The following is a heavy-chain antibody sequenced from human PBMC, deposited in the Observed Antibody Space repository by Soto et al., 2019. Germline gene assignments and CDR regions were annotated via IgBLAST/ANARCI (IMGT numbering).Heavy chain of an antibody. Sequence: QGQLVQSGAEVKKPGASVKVSCPASGNTFTNFGVTWVRQAPGQGLEWMGWISAYTDDPNYAQKFQGRVTITIGTSTSKAYLDLRSLTSDDTAVYYCARVIPGAEAWFDPWGQGTLVTVSS. CDR3: ARVIPGAEAWFDP. V-gene: IGHV1-18*01. J-gene: IGHJ5*02. D-gene: IGHD2-2*01. CDR1: GNTFTNFG. CDR2: ISAYTDDP.